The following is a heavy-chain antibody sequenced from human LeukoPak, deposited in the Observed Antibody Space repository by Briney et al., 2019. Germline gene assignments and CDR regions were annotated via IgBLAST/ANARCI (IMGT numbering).Heavy chain of an antibody. V-gene: IGHV3-7*01. CDR3: AREGWGNHREGFLEWFLDAFDI. CDR2: IKQDGSEK. Sequence: GGSLRLSCAASGFTFSSYRMSWVRQAPGKGLERVANIKQDGSEKYYVDSVKGRFTISRDNAKNSLYLQMNSLRAEDTAVYYCAREGWGNHREGFLEWFLDAFDIWGQGTMVTVSS. CDR1: GFTFSSYR. D-gene: IGHD3-3*01. J-gene: IGHJ3*02.